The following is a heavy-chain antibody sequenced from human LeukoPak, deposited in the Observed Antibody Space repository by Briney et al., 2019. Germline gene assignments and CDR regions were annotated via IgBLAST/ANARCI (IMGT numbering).Heavy chain of an antibody. V-gene: IGHV3-30*02. D-gene: IGHD3-10*01. CDR3: AKVRGADYYGVGSYSPDAYYFDY. CDR1: GFTFSDYG. CDR2: IRFDGSIT. J-gene: IGHJ4*02. Sequence: GGSLRLSCAASGFTFSDYGMVWVRVRQAPGKGLEWMAFIRFDGSITYYADSVEGRFTIYRDDSKNTLYLQMNSLRSEDTAMYYCAKVRGADYYGVGSYSPDAYYFDYWGQGTLVTVSS.